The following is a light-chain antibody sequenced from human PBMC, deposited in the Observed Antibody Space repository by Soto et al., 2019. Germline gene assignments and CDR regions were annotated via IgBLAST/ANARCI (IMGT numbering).Light chain of an antibody. CDR2: SNN. J-gene: IGLJ2*01. CDR3: AAWDDGLNGPV. CDR1: SSNIGSNT. Sequence: QSVLTQPPSASGAPGQRVTISCSGSSSNIGSNTVNWYQQLPGTAPKLLIYSNNPRPSGVPDRFSGSKSGTSASLAISGLQSEDEADYYCAAWDDGLNGPVVGGGTKLAVL. V-gene: IGLV1-44*01.